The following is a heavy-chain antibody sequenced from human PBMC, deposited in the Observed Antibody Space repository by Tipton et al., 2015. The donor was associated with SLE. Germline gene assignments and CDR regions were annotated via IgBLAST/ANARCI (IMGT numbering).Heavy chain of an antibody. CDR2: IYSSGST. CDR3: ARAPSFMVRRFTVYHFDS. D-gene: IGHD3-10*01. Sequence: TLSLTCTVSGDSIRNYYWSWIRQPPGKGPEWIGHIYSSGSTNYNPSLKSRVIISADTSKRRFSLKVTSVTAADTAVYYCARAPSFMVRRFTVYHFDSWGQGTRVTVSS. CDR1: GDSIRNYY. J-gene: IGHJ4*02. V-gene: IGHV4-4*08.